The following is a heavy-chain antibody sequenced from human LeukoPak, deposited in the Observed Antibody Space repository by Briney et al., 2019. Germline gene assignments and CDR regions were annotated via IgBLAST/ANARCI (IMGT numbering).Heavy chain of an antibody. CDR1: GDSISSYY. Sequence: SETLSLTCTVSGDSISSYYWSWIRQPPGKGLEWIGYIYYSGSTYYNPSLKSRVTISVDTSKNQFSLKLSSVTAADTAVYYCARRMATITHYYYYGMDVWGQGTTVTVSS. CDR2: IYYSGST. J-gene: IGHJ6*02. CDR3: ARRMATITHYYYYGMDV. V-gene: IGHV4-59*04. D-gene: IGHD5-24*01.